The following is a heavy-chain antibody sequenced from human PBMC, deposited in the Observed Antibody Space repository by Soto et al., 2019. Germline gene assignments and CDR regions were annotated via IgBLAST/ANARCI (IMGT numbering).Heavy chain of an antibody. D-gene: IGHD3-22*01. CDR1: GGSISSSSYY. CDR3: ARRLYYASSGFEGGGMDV. Sequence: SLTCTVSGGSISSSSYYWGWIRQPPGKGLEWIGSIYYSGSTYYNPSLKSRVTISVDTSKNQFSLKLSSVTAADTAVYYCARRLYYASSGFEGGGMDVWGQGTTVTVSS. J-gene: IGHJ6*02. V-gene: IGHV4-39*01. CDR2: IYYSGST.